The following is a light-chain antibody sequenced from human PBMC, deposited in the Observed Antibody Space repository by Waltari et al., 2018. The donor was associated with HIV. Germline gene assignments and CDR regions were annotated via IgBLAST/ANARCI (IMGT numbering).Light chain of an antibody. CDR2: DVL. CDR1: SGGFSNYNY. CDR3: CSYGGTWTNVV. J-gene: IGLJ2*01. Sequence: QSALTQPRSVSGSPGQSVTISCTGTSGGFSNYNYVSWYQQHPGKAPKLFIYDVLKRPSGVPDRFSGSKSGNTASLTISGLQADDEADYYCCSYGGTWTNVVFGGGTELTVL. V-gene: IGLV2-11*01.